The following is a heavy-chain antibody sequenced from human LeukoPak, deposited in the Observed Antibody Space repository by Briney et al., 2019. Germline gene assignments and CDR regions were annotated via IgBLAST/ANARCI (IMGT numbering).Heavy chain of an antibody. J-gene: IGHJ4*02. CDR3: AKGFFYDSSGYPDY. Sequence: GGSLRLSCAASGFTFSSYWMSWVRQAPGKGLEWVANIKQDGSEKNCVDSVRGRFTISRDNAKNSLYLQMNSLRAEDTALYYCAKGFFYDSSGYPDYWGQGTLVTVSS. CDR1: GFTFSSYW. D-gene: IGHD3-22*01. V-gene: IGHV3-7*03. CDR2: IKQDGSEK.